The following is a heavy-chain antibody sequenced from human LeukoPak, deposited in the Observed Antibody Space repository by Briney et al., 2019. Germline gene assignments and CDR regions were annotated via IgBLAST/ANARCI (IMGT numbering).Heavy chain of an antibody. Sequence: SETLSLTCTVSGGSISSSSYYWGWIRQPPGKGLEWIGSIYYSGSTYYNPSLKSRVTISVDTSKNQFSLKLSSVTAADTAVHYCARDETQWLENAFDIWGQGTMVTVSS. CDR2: IYYSGST. J-gene: IGHJ3*02. CDR1: GGSISSSSYY. CDR3: ARDETQWLENAFDI. D-gene: IGHD6-19*01. V-gene: IGHV4-39*07.